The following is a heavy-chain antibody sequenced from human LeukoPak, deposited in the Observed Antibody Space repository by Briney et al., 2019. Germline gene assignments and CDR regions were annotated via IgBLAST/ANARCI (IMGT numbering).Heavy chain of an antibody. Sequence: TSETLSLTCTVSGGSISSYYWSWIRQPPGKGLEWIGYIYYSGSTNYNPSLKSRVTISVDTSKNQFSLKLSSVTAADTAVYYCARHIAVAEGWFDPWGQGTLVTVSS. CDR2: IYYSGST. CDR1: GGSISSYY. J-gene: IGHJ5*02. D-gene: IGHD6-19*01. CDR3: ARHIAVAEGWFDP. V-gene: IGHV4-59*08.